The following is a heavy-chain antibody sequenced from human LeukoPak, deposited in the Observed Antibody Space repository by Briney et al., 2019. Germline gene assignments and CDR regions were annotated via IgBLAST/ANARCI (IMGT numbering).Heavy chain of an antibody. V-gene: IGHV4-61*08. CDR2: IYHTGST. Sequence: PSETLSLTCSVSGDSVSSGGSFWSWIRQPPGKGLEWIGYIYHTGSTSYNPSLKSRVTISIDTSKSQLSLKLNSVTAADTAVYYCARDRNHYDSSGYYFANWGQGTLVTVSS. D-gene: IGHD3-22*01. CDR3: ARDRNHYDSSGYYFAN. CDR1: GDSVSSGGSF. J-gene: IGHJ4*02.